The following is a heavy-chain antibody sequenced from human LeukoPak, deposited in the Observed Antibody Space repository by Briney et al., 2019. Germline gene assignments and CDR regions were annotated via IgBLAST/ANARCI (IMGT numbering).Heavy chain of an antibody. CDR3: ARDQFIHAFDI. CDR2: ISYDGSNK. J-gene: IGHJ3*02. Sequence: GGSLILSCAASGFIFSNSAMHWVRQAPGKGLEWVAVISYDGSNKYYADSVKGRFTISRDNSKNTLYLQMNSLRAEDTAVYYCARDQFIHAFDIWGQGTMVTVSS. V-gene: IGHV3-30*03. D-gene: IGHD5-24*01. CDR1: GFIFSNSA.